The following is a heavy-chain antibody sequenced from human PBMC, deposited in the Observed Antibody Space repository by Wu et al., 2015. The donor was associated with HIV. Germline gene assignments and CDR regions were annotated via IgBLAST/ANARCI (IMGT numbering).Heavy chain of an antibody. D-gene: IGHD1-7*01. CDR2: ISAYNGNR. J-gene: IGHJ4*02. CDR1: GYSFTTYG. CDR3: ARFLYNWNYALGY. Sequence: QVQLVQSGPEVKKPGASVKVSCKASGYSFTTYGITWVRQAPGQGLEWMGWISAYNGNRNYAQKLQGRVSMTTDTSTSTAYLELRSLRSDDTAVYYCARFLYNWNYALGYWGQGTLVTVSS. V-gene: IGHV1-18*01.